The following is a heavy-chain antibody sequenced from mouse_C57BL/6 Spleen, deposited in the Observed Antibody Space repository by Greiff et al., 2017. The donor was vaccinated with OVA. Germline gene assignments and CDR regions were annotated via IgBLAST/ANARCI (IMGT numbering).Heavy chain of an antibody. CDR1: GYSFTSYY. J-gene: IGHJ2*01. CDR3: ARSGYYEAGY. D-gene: IGHD1-1*01. Sequence: QVHVKQSGPELVKPGASVKISCKASGYSFTSYYIHWVKQRPGQGLEWIGWIYPGSGNTKYNEKFKGKATLTADTSSSTAYMQLSSLTSEDSAVYYCARSGYYEAGYWGQGTTLTVSS. CDR2: IYPGSGNT. V-gene: IGHV1-66*01.